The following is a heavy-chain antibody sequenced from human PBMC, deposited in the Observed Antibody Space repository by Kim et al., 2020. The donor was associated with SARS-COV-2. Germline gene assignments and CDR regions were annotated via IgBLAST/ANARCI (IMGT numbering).Heavy chain of an antibody. V-gene: IGHV4-34*01. CDR3: ARGRVSGSGSFLY. D-gene: IGHD3-10*01. CDR2: INYSGST. J-gene: IGHJ4*02. CDR1: GGSFSGYY. Sequence: SETLSLSCAVYGGSFSGYYWSWIRQSPGKGLEWIGEINYSGSTNYNPSLKSRVTISVDTSKNQFSLKRSSVTVADTAVYYCARGRVSGSGSFLYWGQGTLVTVSS.